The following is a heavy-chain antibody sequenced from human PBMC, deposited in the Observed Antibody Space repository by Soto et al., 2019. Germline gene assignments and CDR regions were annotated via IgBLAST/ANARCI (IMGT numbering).Heavy chain of an antibody. V-gene: IGHV1-69*12. CDR2: IIPIFGTA. Sequence: QVQLVQSGAEVKKPGSSVKVSCKASGGTFSSYAISWVRQAPGQGLEWMGGIIPIFGTANYAQKFQGRVTITADESTSTAYMELRRLRSEDTAVYYCAREGGCISTSCYPLFDPCGQGTLVTVSS. D-gene: IGHD2-2*01. CDR3: AREGGCISTSCYPLFDP. CDR1: GGTFSSYA. J-gene: IGHJ5*02.